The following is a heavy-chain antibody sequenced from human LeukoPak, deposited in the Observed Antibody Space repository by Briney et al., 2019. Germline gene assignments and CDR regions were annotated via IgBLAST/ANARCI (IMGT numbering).Heavy chain of an antibody. J-gene: IGHJ4*02. Sequence: GGSLRLSCAASGFTVSSNYMSWVRQAPGKGLEWVSVIYSGGSTYYADSVKGRFTISRDNSKNTLYLQMNSLRAEDTAVYYCAREVLVPAAYDYWGQGTLVTVSS. CDR3: AREVLVPAAYDY. D-gene: IGHD2-2*01. CDR1: GFTVSSNY. V-gene: IGHV3-53*01. CDR2: IYSGGST.